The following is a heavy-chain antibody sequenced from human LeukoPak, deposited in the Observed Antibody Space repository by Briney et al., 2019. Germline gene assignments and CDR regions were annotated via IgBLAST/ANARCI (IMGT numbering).Heavy chain of an antibody. CDR1: GGSISSGGYY. V-gene: IGHV4-30-2*01. J-gene: IGHJ6*02. CDR2: IYHSGST. Sequence: SETLSLTCTVSGGSISSGGYYWSWIRQPPGKGLEWIGYIYHSGSTYYNPSLKSRVAISVDTSKNQFSLKLSSVTAADTAVYYCARTRLSSSSRPYYYGMDVWGQGTTVTVSS. D-gene: IGHD6-13*01. CDR3: ARTRLSSSSRPYYYGMDV.